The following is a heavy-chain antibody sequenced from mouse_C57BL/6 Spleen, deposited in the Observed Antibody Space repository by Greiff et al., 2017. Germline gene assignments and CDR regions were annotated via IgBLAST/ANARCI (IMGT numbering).Heavy chain of an antibody. V-gene: IGHV14-4*01. J-gene: IGHJ3*01. CDR1: GFNIKDDY. D-gene: IGHD3-2*02. CDR2: IDPENGDT. CDR3: TTRGQLRLRGFAY. Sequence: EVQLQQSGAELVRPGASVKLSCTASGFNIKDDYMHWVKQRPEQGLEWIGWIDPENGDTEYASKFQGKATITADPSSNTAYLQLSSLTSEDTAVYYCTTRGQLRLRGFAYWGQGTLVTVSA.